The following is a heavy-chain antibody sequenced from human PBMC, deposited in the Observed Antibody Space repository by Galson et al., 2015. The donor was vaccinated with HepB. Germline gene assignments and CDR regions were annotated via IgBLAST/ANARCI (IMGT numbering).Heavy chain of an antibody. CDR2: IYIVGST. Sequence: SLRLSCAASGFTVSSNYMSWVRQAPGKGLEWVSIIYIVGSTHYADSVKGRFTISRDHSQNTLFLQMNSLRAEDMAVYYCVRAVSGYYFDYWGQGTLVTVSS. CDR3: VRAVSGYYFDY. V-gene: IGHV3-66*01. J-gene: IGHJ4*02. CDR1: GFTVSSNY. D-gene: IGHD6-19*01.